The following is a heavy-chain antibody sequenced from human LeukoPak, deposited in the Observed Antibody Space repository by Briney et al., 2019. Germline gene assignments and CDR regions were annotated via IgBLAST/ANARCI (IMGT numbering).Heavy chain of an antibody. J-gene: IGHJ3*02. CDR2: IYSGGTT. V-gene: IGHV3-53*01. CDR3: AKFSGYQLLSAFDI. Sequence: GGSLRLSCAASGFTVSSNYMSWVRQAPGKGLEWVSVIYSGGTTYYADSVKGRFTISRDNSKNTLYLQMNSLRAEGTAVYYCAKFSGYQLLSAFDIWGQGTMVTVSS. CDR1: GFTVSSNY. D-gene: IGHD2-2*01.